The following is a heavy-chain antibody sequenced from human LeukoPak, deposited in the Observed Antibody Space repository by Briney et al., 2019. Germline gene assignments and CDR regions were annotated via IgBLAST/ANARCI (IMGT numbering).Heavy chain of an antibody. J-gene: IGHJ4*02. Sequence: ASVKVSCKASGGTFSSYAISWVRQAPGQGLEWMGRIIPILGIANYAQKFQGRVTITADKSTSTAYMELSSLRSEDTAVYYCAREYPTTVVTLFRSPQPFDYWGQGTLVTVSS. D-gene: IGHD4-23*01. V-gene: IGHV1-69*04. CDR2: IIPILGIA. CDR1: GGTFSSYA. CDR3: AREYPTTVVTLFRSPQPFDY.